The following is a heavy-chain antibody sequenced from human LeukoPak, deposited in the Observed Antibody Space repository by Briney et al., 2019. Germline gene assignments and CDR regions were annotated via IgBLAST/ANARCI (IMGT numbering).Heavy chain of an antibody. CDR2: ISNDGSRK. V-gene: IGHV3-30*03. CDR1: GFTFSRHG. Sequence: GSLRLSCAPSGFTFSRHGMHWVRQAPGKGLEWVAIISNDGSRKYYAHSMEGRFTISRDNSKNTLYLQMDSLRAEDTAVYYCARDRAWNYFDYWGQGTLVTVSS. CDR3: ARDRAWNYFDY. D-gene: IGHD3-3*01. J-gene: IGHJ4*02.